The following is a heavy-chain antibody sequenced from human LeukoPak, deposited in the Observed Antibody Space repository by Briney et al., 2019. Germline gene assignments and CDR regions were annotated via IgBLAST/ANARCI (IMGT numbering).Heavy chain of an antibody. CDR1: GGSISSGDYY. Sequence: SETLSLTCTVSGGSISSGDYYWSWIRQPPGKGLQWIGYIYYSGGTYYNPSLKSRVTISVDTSKNQFSLKLRSVTAADTAVYYCARKYYYDSSGYAYYFDYWGQGTLVTVSS. V-gene: IGHV4-30-4*01. CDR2: IYYSGGT. D-gene: IGHD3-22*01. CDR3: ARKYYYDSSGYAYYFDY. J-gene: IGHJ4*02.